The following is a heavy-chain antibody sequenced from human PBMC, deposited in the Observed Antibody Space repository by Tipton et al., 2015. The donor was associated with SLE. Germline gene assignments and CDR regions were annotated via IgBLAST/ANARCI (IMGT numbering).Heavy chain of an antibody. CDR1: GFTFSSYS. D-gene: IGHD4-17*01. V-gene: IGHV3-21*01. Sequence: SLRLSCAASGFTFSSYSMNWVRQAPGKGLEWVSSISSSSSYIYYTDSVKGRFTISRDNSKNTLYLQMNSLRAENTAVYYCAREGHGDYGWYFDLWGRGTLVTVSS. CDR2: ISSSSSYI. CDR3: AREGHGDYGWYFDL. J-gene: IGHJ2*01.